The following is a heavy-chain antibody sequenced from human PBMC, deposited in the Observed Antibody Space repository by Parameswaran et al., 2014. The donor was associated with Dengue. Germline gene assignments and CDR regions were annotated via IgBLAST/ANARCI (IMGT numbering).Heavy chain of an antibody. CDR3: ARQIGNWFDS. Sequence: WIPSAPGKGLEWIGSVYYTEDTYYNPSLKSRVTISIDTSKNQFSLKLKFVTAADTSLYFCARQIGNWFDSWGQGTLVTVSS. V-gene: IGHV4-39*01. J-gene: IGHJ5*01. CDR2: VYYTEDT.